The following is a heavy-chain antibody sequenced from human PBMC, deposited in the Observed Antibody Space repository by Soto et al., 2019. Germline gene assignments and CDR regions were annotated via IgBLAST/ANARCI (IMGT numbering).Heavy chain of an antibody. J-gene: IGHJ6*02. D-gene: IGHD6-13*01. CDR1: GYTFTSYA. Sequence: QVQLVQSGAEVKKPGASVKVSCKASGYTFTSYAMRWVRQAPGQRLEWMGWINAGNGNTKYSQKFQGRVTITRDTSASTAYMELSSLRSEDTAMYYCASSHIAAAPYGMDVWGQGTTVTVSS. V-gene: IGHV1-3*01. CDR3: ASSHIAAAPYGMDV. CDR2: INAGNGNT.